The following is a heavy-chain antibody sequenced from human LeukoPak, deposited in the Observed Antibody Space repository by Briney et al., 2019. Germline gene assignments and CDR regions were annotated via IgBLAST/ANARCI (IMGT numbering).Heavy chain of an antibody. CDR2: INHSGST. Sequence: PSETLSLTCAVYGGSFSGYYWSWIRQPPGKGLEWIGEINHSGSTNYNPSLKSRVTISVDTSKNQFSLKLSSVTAADTAVYYCARHERGHTIFGEVIWFDPWGQGTLVTVSS. J-gene: IGHJ5*02. D-gene: IGHD3-3*01. V-gene: IGHV4-34*01. CDR1: GGSFSGYY. CDR3: ARHERGHTIFGEVIWFDP.